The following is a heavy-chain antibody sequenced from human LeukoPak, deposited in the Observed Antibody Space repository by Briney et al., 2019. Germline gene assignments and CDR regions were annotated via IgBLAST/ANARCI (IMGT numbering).Heavy chain of an antibody. CDR1: GFTFSEYW. D-gene: IGHD1-7*01. J-gene: IGHJ4*02. CDR2: INQGGGER. Sequence: GGSLRLSCAASGFTFSEYWMTWVRQAPGKGLEWVAHINQGGGERYYVDSVKGRFTISRDNAKNLVFLQVNSLRAEDTAVYYCARGWNYAFRFDDWGQGTLITVSS. V-gene: IGHV3-7*01. CDR3: ARGWNYAFRFDD.